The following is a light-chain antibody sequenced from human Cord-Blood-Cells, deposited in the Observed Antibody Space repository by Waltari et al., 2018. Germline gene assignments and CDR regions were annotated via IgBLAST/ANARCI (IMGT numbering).Light chain of an antibody. CDR2: RNK. CDR3: AAWDDSLSGPNWV. CDR1: SSNIGSNY. J-gene: IGLJ3*02. V-gene: IGLV1-47*01. Sequence: QSVLTQPPSASGTPGQRVTISCSGRSSNIGSNYVYWYQQLPGTAPKLLIYRNKQRPSGVPDRFSGSKSGTSASLAISGLRSEDEADYYCAAWDDSLSGPNWVFGGGTKLTVL.